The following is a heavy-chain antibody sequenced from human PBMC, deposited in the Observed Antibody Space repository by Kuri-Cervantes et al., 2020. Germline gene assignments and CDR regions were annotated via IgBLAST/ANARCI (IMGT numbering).Heavy chain of an antibody. D-gene: IGHD3-10*01. CDR2: IKQDGSEK. CDR1: GFTFSSYW. J-gene: IGHJ2*01. V-gene: IGHV3-7*01. CDR3: ARTGRYYASGNWYFDL. Sequence: GGSLRLSCAASGFTFSSYWMSWVRQAPGKGLEWVANIKQDGSEKYYVDSVKGRFTISRDNAKNSLYLQMNSLRDEDTAVYYCARTGRYYASGNWYFDLWGRGTLVTVSS.